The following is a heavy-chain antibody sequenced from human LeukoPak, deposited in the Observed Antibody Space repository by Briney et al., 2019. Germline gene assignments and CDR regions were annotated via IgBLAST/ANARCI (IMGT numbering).Heavy chain of an antibody. Sequence: GSLRLSCAASGFTFNNNLLSWVPQAQGKGLKWVSVLFTGGGRTLYADSVKGRFTISGDTSRTTLYLQMNGLRAEDTAVYYCAKECDYSPGHKFDLWGQGTLVTVSS. CDR2: LFTGGGRT. D-gene: IGHD3-10*01. CDR1: GFTFNNNL. CDR3: AKECDYSPGHKFDL. V-gene: IGHV3-23*01. J-gene: IGHJ4*02.